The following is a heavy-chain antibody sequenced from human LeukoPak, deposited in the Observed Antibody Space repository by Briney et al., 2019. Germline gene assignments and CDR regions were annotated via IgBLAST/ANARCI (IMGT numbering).Heavy chain of an antibody. V-gene: IGHV1-2*06. CDR1: GYTLTGSC. Sequence: EASVKVSCKASGYTLTGSCMHWVRQTPGQGLEWMGRINPNSGGTNYAQKFQGRVTMTRDTSISTAYMEVSRLRSDDTAVYYWARERIVVPATGGMDVWGQGATVTVSS. CDR3: ARERIVVPATGGMDV. J-gene: IGHJ6*02. CDR2: INPNSGGT. D-gene: IGHD2-2*01.